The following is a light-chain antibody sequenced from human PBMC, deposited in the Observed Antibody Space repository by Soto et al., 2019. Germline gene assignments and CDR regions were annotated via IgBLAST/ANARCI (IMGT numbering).Light chain of an antibody. CDR2: HNN. Sequence: SVVTQPPSASGTPGQRVTISCSGSSCNVGSNTVDWYQLLPGTAPKLLIYHNNQRPSGVPDRLSGSKSGTSASLAISGLQSEDEADYYCAVWDDTLKAVVFGGGTKLTVL. CDR3: AVWDDTLKAVV. V-gene: IGLV1-44*01. CDR1: SCNVGSNT. J-gene: IGLJ2*01.